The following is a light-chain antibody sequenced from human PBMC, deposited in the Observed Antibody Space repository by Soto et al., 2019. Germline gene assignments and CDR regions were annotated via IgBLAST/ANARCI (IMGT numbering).Light chain of an antibody. CDR2: GAS. Sequence: EIMMTQSPATLSVSPGERATVSCTATQSVSSSLAWYQQKPGQAPRLLIYGASTRATGIPARFSGSGSGTEFTLTINSLKSEDFAVYYRQQYNNWCTFGQGTKVDIK. CDR3: QQYNNWCT. V-gene: IGKV3-15*01. J-gene: IGKJ1*01. CDR1: QSVSSS.